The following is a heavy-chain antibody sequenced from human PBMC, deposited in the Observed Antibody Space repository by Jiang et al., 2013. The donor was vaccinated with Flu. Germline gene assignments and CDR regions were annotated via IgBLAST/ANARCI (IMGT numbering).Heavy chain of an antibody. D-gene: IGHD2-2*02. CDR2: IYYSGST. CDR3: ARGGCSSTSCYTGIDY. CDR1: GGSISSGGYY. V-gene: IGHV4-31*03. J-gene: IGHJ4*02. Sequence: VKPSQTLSLTCTVSGGSISSGGYYWSWIRQHPGKGLEWIGYIYYSGSTYYNPSLKSRVTISVDTSKNQFSLKLSSVTAADTAVYYCARGGCSSTSCYTGIDYWGQGTLVTVSS.